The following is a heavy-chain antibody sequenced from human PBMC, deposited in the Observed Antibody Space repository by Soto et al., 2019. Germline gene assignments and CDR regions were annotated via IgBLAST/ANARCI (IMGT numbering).Heavy chain of an antibody. V-gene: IGHV4-34*01. D-gene: IGHD6-6*01. J-gene: IGHJ5*02. Sequence: SETLSLTCAVYGGSFSGYYWSWIRQPPGKGLEWIGEINHSGSTNYNPSLKSRVTISVDTSKNQFSLKLSSVTAADTAVYYCARGSAGIAARSGNWFDPWGQGSLVTVSS. CDR2: INHSGST. CDR1: GGSFSGYY. CDR3: ARGSAGIAARSGNWFDP.